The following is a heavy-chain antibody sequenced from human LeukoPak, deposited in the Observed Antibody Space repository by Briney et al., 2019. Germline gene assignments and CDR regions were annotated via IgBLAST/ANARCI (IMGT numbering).Heavy chain of an antibody. CDR1: GGSFSGYY. Sequence: PSETLSLTCAVYGGSFSGYYWSWIRQPPGKGLEWIGEINHSGSTNYNPSLKSRVTISVDTSKNQFSLKLSSVTAADTAVYYCARGVYGYRYYYYGMDVWGQGTTVTVSS. D-gene: IGHD5-18*01. CDR3: ARGVYGYRYYYYGMDV. CDR2: INHSGST. J-gene: IGHJ6*02. V-gene: IGHV4-34*01.